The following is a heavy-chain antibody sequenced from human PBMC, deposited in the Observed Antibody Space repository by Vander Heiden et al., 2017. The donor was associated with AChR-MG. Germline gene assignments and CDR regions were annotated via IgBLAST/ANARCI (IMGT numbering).Heavy chain of an antibody. J-gene: IGHJ6*02. CDR3: ARGVKQQLGFYYYYGMDV. CDR2: INHSGST. Sequence: QVQLQQGGAGRLKASETLAPTCAVYGGAVRGDYWSWIRQPPGKGLEWIGEINHSGSTNYNPSLKSRVTISVDTSKNQFSLKLSSVTAADTAVYYCARGVKQQLGFYYYYGMDVWGQGTTVTVSS. V-gene: IGHV4-34*01. CDR1: GGAVRGDY. D-gene: IGHD6-13*01.